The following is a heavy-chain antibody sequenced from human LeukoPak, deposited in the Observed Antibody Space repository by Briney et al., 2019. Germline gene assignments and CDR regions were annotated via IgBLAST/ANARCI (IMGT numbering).Heavy chain of an antibody. V-gene: IGHV4-4*08. CDR3: ARGIVLKLYAVLDS. Sequence: PSETLSLTCSVSGGSIESYYWSWIRQPPGKGLEFIGYIAASGTTKHNPSLKSRVTLSMDTSKNQFSLHLKSVTAADTAVYYCARGIVLKLYAVLDSWGQGTLVTVSS. CDR1: GGSIESYY. CDR2: IAASGTT. D-gene: IGHD2-8*01. J-gene: IGHJ4*02.